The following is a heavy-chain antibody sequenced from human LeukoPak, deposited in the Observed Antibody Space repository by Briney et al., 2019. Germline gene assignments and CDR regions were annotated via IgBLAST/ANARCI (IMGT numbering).Heavy chain of an antibody. CDR3: ARDLLGSAISYSSGAWDY. CDR1: GGTFSNYA. V-gene: IGHV1-69*13. D-gene: IGHD3-10*01. CDR2: IIPLFGSA. Sequence: SVKVPCKASGGTFSNYAISWVRQAPGQGLEWMGGIIPLFGSADYAQKFQGRVTFTADESTSTAYMELSSLRPEDTAVYYCARDLLGSAISYSSGAWDYWGQGTLVTVSS. J-gene: IGHJ4*02.